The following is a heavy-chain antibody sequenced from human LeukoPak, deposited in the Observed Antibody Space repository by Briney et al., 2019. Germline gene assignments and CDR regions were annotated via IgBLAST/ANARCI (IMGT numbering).Heavy chain of an antibody. CDR1: GYSFTSYW. J-gene: IGHJ5*02. D-gene: IGHD3-10*01. CDR2: IYPGDSDT. CDR3: ARSFGYYYGSGSLNWFDP. V-gene: IGHV5-51*01. Sequence: GESPKISCKGSGYSFTSYWIGWVRQMPGKGLEWMGIIYPGDSDTRYSPSFQGQVTISADKSISTAYLQWSSLKAWDTAMYYCARSFGYYYGSGSLNWFDPWGQGTLVTVSS.